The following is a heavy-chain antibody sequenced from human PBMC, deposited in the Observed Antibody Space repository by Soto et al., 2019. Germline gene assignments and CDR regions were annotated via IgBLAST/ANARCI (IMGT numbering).Heavy chain of an antibody. CDR2: IYYSGST. J-gene: IGHJ4*02. V-gene: IGHV4-61*08. CDR3: ARDAVYCGGDCYDL. Sequence: XTLSLPCTVSGGSFSSGGYYWSWIRQPPGKGLEWIGYIYYSGSTNYNPSLKSRVTISVDTSKNQFSLKLSSVTAADTAVYYCARDAVYCGGDCYDLWGQGALVTVSS. CDR1: GGSFSSGGYY. D-gene: IGHD2-21*02.